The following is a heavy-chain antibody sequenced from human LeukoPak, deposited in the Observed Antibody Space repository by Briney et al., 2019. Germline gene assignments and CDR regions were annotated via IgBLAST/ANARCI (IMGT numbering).Heavy chain of an antibody. CDR2: ISSSSSYI. Sequence: GGSLRLSCAASGFTFSGYSMNWVRQAPGKGLEWVSSISSSSSYIYYADSVKGRFTISRDNAKNSLYLQMNSLRAEDTAVYYCARKLRYFDWLSDYRYYFDYWGQGTLVTVSS. CDR1: GFTFSGYS. D-gene: IGHD3-9*01. V-gene: IGHV3-21*01. J-gene: IGHJ4*02. CDR3: ARKLRYFDWLSDYRYYFDY.